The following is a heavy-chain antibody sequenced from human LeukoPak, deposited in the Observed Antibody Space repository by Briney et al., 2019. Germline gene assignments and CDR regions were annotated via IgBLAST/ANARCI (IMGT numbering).Heavy chain of an antibody. CDR2: ISSSGSTI. D-gene: IGHD5/OR15-5a*01. CDR3: ARAEFGVDDFIPPQPLDY. Sequence: PGGSLRLSCAASGFTFSDYYMSWIRQAPGKGLEWVSYISSSGSTIYYADSVKGRFTISRDNAKNSLYLQMNSLRAEDTAVYYCARAEFGVDDFIPPQPLDYWGQGTLVTVSS. CDR1: GFTFSDYY. V-gene: IGHV3-11*04. J-gene: IGHJ4*02.